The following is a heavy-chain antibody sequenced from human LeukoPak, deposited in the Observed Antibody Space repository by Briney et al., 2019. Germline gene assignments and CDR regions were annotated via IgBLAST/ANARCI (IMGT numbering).Heavy chain of an antibody. CDR2: IYYSGST. Sequence: SETLSLTCTVSGGSISSGSYYWSWIRQPPGKGLEWIGYIYYSGSTNYNPSLKSRVTISVDTSKNQFSLKLSSVTAADTAVYYCARDEVDTAMDVWGKGTTVTVSS. CDR1: GGSISSGSYY. CDR3: ARDEVDTAMDV. V-gene: IGHV4-61*01. D-gene: IGHD5-18*01. J-gene: IGHJ6*04.